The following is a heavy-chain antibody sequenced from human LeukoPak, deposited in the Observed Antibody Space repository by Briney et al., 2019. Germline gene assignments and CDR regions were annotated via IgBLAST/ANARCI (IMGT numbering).Heavy chain of an antibody. CDR3: GRFGDEAAVDY. D-gene: IGHD3-10*01. V-gene: IGHV3-7*01. CDR2: IEPAGSET. Sequence: PGGSLRLSCAASGFSFSTYWMTWVRQAAGKGLEWVANIEPAGSETYYVNPVKGRFTISRDNAKNLLYLQMNSLRAEDTAVYYCGRFGDEAAVDYWGQGTLVTVSS. CDR1: GFSFSTYW. J-gene: IGHJ4*02.